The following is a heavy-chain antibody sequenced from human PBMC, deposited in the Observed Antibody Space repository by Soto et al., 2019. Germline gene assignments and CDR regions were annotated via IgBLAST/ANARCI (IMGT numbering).Heavy chain of an antibody. V-gene: IGHV1-69*01. CDR2: IIPIFGIG. D-gene: IGHD3-3*01. Sequence: QVLLVQSGAEVKKPGSSVKVSCKASGGTFNRYAISWVRQAPGQGLEWMGGIIPIFGIGNDAQRFQGRVTITADESTGTAYMELSSLRSEDTGVYYCARSAITLFGVVSIPPHYYSEMDVWGQGTTVTVSS. J-gene: IGHJ6*02. CDR3: ARSAITLFGVVSIPPHYYSEMDV. CDR1: GGTFNRYA.